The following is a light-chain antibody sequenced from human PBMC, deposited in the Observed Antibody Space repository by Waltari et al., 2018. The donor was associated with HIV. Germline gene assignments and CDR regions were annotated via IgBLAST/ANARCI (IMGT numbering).Light chain of an antibody. V-gene: IGLV6-57*01. Sequence: FRLTQPHSGSESPGKTVPIPCTRSINSMVRNYVQWYQQRPCRSPTPGIYENDRRPSGVPDRFTGSIDSSSESASLTISGLKTEDEADYYCQSYDDNNVLFAGGTKLTVL. CDR1: INSMVRNY. CDR2: END. CDR3: QSYDDNNVL. J-gene: IGLJ2*01.